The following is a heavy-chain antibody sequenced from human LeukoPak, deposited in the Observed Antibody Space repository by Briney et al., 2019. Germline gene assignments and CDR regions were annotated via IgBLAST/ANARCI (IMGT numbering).Heavy chain of an antibody. D-gene: IGHD5-12*01. Sequence: GGSLRLSCVASGFSFGKYWMSWVRQAPGKGLEWVANIKLDGSEKNYVDSVKGRFTISRDNTKNSLYLQMNSLRAEDTAVYHCVTGGGYNGLEDWGQGALVTVSS. CDR2: IKLDGSEK. CDR1: GFSFGKYW. J-gene: IGHJ4*02. V-gene: IGHV3-7*03. CDR3: VTGGGYNGLED.